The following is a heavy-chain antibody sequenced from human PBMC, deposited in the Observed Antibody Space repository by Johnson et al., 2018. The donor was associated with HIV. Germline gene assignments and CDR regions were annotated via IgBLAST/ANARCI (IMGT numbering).Heavy chain of an antibody. J-gene: IGHJ3*01. CDR3: ARSRWADDAFDG. Sequence: VQLVESGGRLVQPGGSLRLSCAASGFSFSTYWLHWVRRVPGKGLVWVSRIDTEGSGTTYAASVHGRFTISSDNAKNTVYLQMICLRAEDMAVYYCARSRWADDAFDGWGQGTMVTVSS. D-gene: IGHD1-26*01. CDR2: IDTEGSGT. CDR1: GFSFSTYW. V-gene: IGHV3-74*03.